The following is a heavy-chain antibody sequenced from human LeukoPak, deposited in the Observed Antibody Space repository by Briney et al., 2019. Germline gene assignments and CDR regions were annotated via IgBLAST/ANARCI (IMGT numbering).Heavy chain of an antibody. CDR3: ARAERVGATIFLGDAFDI. V-gene: IGHV1-18*01. D-gene: IGHD5-12*01. J-gene: IGHJ3*02. CDR1: GYTFTSYG. Sequence: GASVKVSCKASGYTFTSYGISWVRQAPGQGLEWMGWISAYNGNTNYAQKLQGRVTMTTDTSTSTAYMELRSLRSDDTAVYYCARAERVGATIFLGDAFDIWGQGTMVTVSS. CDR2: ISAYNGNT.